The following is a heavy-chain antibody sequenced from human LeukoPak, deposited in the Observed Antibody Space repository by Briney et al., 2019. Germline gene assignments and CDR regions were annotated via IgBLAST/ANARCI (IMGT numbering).Heavy chain of an antibody. V-gene: IGHV3-7*05. J-gene: IGHJ4*02. Sequence: GGSLRLSCAASGFTFSSYWMSWVRQAPGKGLEWVANIKQDGSKQYYVDSVKGRFTISRDNAKNSLFLQMNSLRGEDTAVYYCTREYLTVSYFDYWGQGTLVTVSS. D-gene: IGHD4-11*01. CDR3: TREYLTVSYFDY. CDR2: IKQDGSKQ. CDR1: GFTFSSYW.